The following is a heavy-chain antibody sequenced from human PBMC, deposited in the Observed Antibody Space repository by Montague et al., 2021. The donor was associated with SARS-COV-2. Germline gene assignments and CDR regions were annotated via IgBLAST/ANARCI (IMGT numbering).Heavy chain of an antibody. CDR2: IYYGGST. V-gene: IGHV4-39*02. J-gene: IGHJ4*02. CDR3: ARDQGVYCSGGSCYNFDY. D-gene: IGHD2-15*01. CDR1: GGSISTYYY. Sequence: SESLSLAYTVSGGSISTYYYWGWIRQPPGKGLEWIGSIYYGGSTYYNPSLKSRVTISVDTSMNHFSLKLSSVTAADTAVYYCARDQGVYCSGGSCYNFDYWGQGTLVTVSS.